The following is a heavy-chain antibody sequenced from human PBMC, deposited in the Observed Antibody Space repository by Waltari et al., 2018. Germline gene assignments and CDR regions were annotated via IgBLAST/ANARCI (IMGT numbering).Heavy chain of an antibody. CDR2: ITDDGSKK. V-gene: IGHV3-30-3*01. J-gene: IGHJ4*02. D-gene: IGHD5-18*01. CDR3: ARDNWRYSYGATFDY. CDR1: GYTLTELS. Sequence: QVQLVQSGAEVKKPGASVKVSCKVSGYTLTELSIHWVRQAPGKGLEWVAVITDDGSKKYSADSVKGRFTIARDNSKNTLYLQMNSLRAEDTAVYYCARDNWRYSYGATFDYWGQGTLVTVSS.